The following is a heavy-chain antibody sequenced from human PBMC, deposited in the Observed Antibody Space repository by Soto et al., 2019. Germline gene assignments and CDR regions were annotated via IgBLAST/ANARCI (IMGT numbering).Heavy chain of an antibody. Sequence: EVHLVESGVGLVQPGGSLRLSCAASVFNFSGHWMSWVRQAPGKGLEWVAHIKQDGSETFYVGSVKGRFTISRDNAKNSLDLKVNSLRADDADIYYCSRDRAFSRGTNWRRFSIYYYYMDVSRNGTTVTVSS. J-gene: IGHJ6*03. CDR3: SRDRAFSRGTNWRRFSIYYYYMDV. V-gene: IGHV3-7*01. D-gene: IGHD2-2*01. CDR1: VFNFSGHW. CDR2: IKQDGSET.